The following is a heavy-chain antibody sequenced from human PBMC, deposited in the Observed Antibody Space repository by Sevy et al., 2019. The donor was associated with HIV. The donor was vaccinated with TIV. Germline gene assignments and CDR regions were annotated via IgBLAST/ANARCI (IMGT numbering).Heavy chain of an antibody. Sequence: GESLKISCAASGFTFSSYSMNWVRQAPGKGLEWVSSISSSSSYIYYADSVKGRFTISRDNAKNSLYLQMNSLRAEDTAVYYCARDGSTSTYCSSTSCYVPAYYYYGMDVWGQGTTVTVSS. CDR1: GFTFSSYS. V-gene: IGHV3-21*01. CDR2: ISSSSSYI. J-gene: IGHJ6*02. D-gene: IGHD2-2*01. CDR3: ARDGSTSTYCSSTSCYVPAYYYYGMDV.